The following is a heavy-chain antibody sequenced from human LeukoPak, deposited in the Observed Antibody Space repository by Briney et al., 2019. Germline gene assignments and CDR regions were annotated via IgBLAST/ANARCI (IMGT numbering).Heavy chain of an antibody. J-gene: IGHJ4*02. V-gene: IGHV1-2*02. CDR3: ARVSRYSSGWRNFDY. Sequence: ASLKVSCKASGYTFTGYYMHWVLQAPGHGLEWMGWINPNSGGTNYAQKFQGRVTMTRDTSISTAYMELSRLRSDDTAVYYCARVSRYSSGWRNFDYWGQGTLVTVSS. CDR1: GYTFTGYY. D-gene: IGHD6-19*01. CDR2: INPNSGGT.